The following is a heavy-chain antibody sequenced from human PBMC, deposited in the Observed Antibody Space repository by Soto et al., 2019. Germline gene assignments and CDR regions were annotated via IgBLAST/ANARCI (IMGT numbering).Heavy chain of an antibody. Sequence: QVQLVQSGAEVKKPGASVKVSCKVSGYTFNEVAMNWVRQAPGKGLEWLGGFDPDEAETIYAQHFQGRVTMTEDTSTDTVYMELSSLRSEDTALYFCTTYHGDYNFDHWGQGTLVTVSS. J-gene: IGHJ5*02. CDR3: TTYHGDYNFDH. CDR2: FDPDEAET. CDR1: GYTFNEVA. D-gene: IGHD4-17*01. V-gene: IGHV1-24*01.